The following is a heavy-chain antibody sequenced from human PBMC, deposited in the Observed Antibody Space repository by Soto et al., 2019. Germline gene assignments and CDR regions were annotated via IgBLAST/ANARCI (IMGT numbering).Heavy chain of an antibody. Sequence: PGGSLRLSCAASGFTFSSYWMSWVRQAPGKGLEWVANIKQDGSGKYYVDTVKGRFTISRDNAKNSLYLQMNSLKAEDTAVYYCARENIVATFDYWGQGTLVTVSS. J-gene: IGHJ4*02. CDR2: IKQDGSGK. CDR3: ARENIVATFDY. CDR1: GFTFSSYW. D-gene: IGHD5-12*01. V-gene: IGHV3-7*01.